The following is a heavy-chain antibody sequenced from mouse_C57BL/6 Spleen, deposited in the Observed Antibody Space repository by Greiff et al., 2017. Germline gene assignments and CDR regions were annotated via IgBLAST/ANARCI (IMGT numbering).Heavy chain of an antibody. J-gene: IGHJ3*01. CDR1: GYTFPSYW. CDR2: INPSNGGT. CDR3: ARKGNYFSWFAY. Sequence: QVQLQQPGPELVKPGASVKLSCKASGYTFPSYWMHWVKQRPGQGLEWIGNINPSNGGTNYNEKFKSKATLTVDKSSSTAYMQLSSLTSEDSAVYYCARKGNYFSWFAYWGQGTPVTVSA. D-gene: IGHD2-1*01. V-gene: IGHV1-53*01.